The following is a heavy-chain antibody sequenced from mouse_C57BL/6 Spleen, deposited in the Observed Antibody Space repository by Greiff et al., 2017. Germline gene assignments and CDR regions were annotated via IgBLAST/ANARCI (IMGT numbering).Heavy chain of an antibody. J-gene: IGHJ4*01. CDR3: AKGNYEGAMDY. CDR1: GFTFSDYG. CDR2: ISSGSSTI. Sequence: EVMLVESGGGLVKPGGSLKLSCAASGFTFSDYGMHWVRQAPEKGLVWVAYISSGSSTIYYADTVKGRFTISRDNAKNTLFLQMTSLRSEDTAMYYCAKGNYEGAMDYWGQGTSVTVSS. D-gene: IGHD2-1*01. V-gene: IGHV5-17*01.